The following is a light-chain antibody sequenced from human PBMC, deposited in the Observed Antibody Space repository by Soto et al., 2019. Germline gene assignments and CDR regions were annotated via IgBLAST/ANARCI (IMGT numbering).Light chain of an antibody. V-gene: IGKV3-20*01. CDR3: QQYASSPRT. CDR2: GAS. Sequence: EIVLTQSPGTLSLSPGERATLSCRPSQSVSNNYLAWYQQKPGQAPRLLIYGASSRATGIPDRFSGSGSGTDFTLTISRLEPEDFAVYYCQQYASSPRTFGQGTKVDIK. J-gene: IGKJ1*01. CDR1: QSVSNNY.